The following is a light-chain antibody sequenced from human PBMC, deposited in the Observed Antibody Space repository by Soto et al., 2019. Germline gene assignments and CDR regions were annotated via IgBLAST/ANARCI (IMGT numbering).Light chain of an antibody. Sequence: QSALAQPASESGSPGQSITVSCTGTSSDVGGYDSVCWYQQHPGKAPKVMIYGVTNRPSGVSDRFSGSKSGNTASLTISGLQAEDEADYYCISFTSSITDVYRPATKVAVL. V-gene: IGLV2-14*01. CDR3: ISFTSSITDV. J-gene: IGLJ1*01. CDR2: GVT. CDR1: SSDVGGYDS.